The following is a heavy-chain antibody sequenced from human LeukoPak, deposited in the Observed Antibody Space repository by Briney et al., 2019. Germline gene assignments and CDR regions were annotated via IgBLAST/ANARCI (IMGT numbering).Heavy chain of an antibody. J-gene: IGHJ4*02. Sequence: ASVKVSCKASGYTFTGYYMHWVRQAPGQGLEWVGWINPDSGGTNYAQKFQGRVTMTRDTSIRTAYMELSRLRSDDTAVYYCARVDDRGHYYDSSGPRKLFDYWGQGTLVTVSS. CDR1: GYTFTGYY. CDR3: ARVDDRGHYYDSSGPRKLFDY. D-gene: IGHD3-22*01. V-gene: IGHV1-2*02. CDR2: INPDSGGT.